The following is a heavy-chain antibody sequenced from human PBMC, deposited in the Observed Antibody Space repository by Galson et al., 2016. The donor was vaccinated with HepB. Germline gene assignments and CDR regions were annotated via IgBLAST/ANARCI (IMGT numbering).Heavy chain of an antibody. CDR1: GFTFSWYD. CDR3: VRGLPISTAIV. Sequence: SLRLSCAGSGFTFSWYDLHWVRQPIGKGLEWVSGIGTAGDTYYLDSVKGRFTISRENAKNSFYLQMDSLRVGDTAVYYCVRGLPISTAIVWGQGTTVTVFS. V-gene: IGHV3-13*04. D-gene: IGHD2-2*02. J-gene: IGHJ6*02. CDR2: IGTAGDT.